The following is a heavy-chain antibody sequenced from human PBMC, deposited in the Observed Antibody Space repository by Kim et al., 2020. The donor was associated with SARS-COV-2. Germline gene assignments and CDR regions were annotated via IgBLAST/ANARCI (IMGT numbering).Heavy chain of an antibody. J-gene: IGHJ4*02. CDR3: ATVTGTGVH. V-gene: IGHV3-13*04. CDR2: IASVGDI. CDR1: GFTFSSYD. D-gene: IGHD1-1*01. Sequence: GGSLRLSCVTSGFTFSSYDMHWVRQGSDKGLEWVSAIASVGDIYYADSVRGRFTISRDNAKSSFYLQMNNLRAGDTAVYFCATVTGTGVHWGRGTQITVSS.